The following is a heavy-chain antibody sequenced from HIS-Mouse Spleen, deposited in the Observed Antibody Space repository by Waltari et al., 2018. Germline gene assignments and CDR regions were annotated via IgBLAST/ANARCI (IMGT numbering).Heavy chain of an antibody. D-gene: IGHD6-13*01. V-gene: IGHV4-39*07. CDR3: AREIPYSSSWYDWYFDL. CDR1: GGSFRSSRYQ. Sequence: QLQLQESGPGLVKPSETLSLSRTVPGGSFRSSRYQWGWIRQPPGTRLEWIGSIYYSGSTYYNPSLKSRVTISVDTSKNQFSLKLSSVTAADTAVYYCAREIPYSSSWYDWYFDLWGRGTLVTVSS. CDR2: IYYSGST. J-gene: IGHJ2*01.